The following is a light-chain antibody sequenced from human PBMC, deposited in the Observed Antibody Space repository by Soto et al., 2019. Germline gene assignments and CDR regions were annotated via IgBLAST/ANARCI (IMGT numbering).Light chain of an antibody. CDR3: QQYHTWPLT. CDR1: QSINFN. Sequence: EIVMTQSPATLSVSPGGGATLSCRAGQSINFNLAWFQQKPGQAPRLLIYSASTRATGIPARFTGSGSGTEFTLTISSLLSEDSAVYYCQQYHTWPLTFCGGTKVEIK. V-gene: IGKV3-15*01. J-gene: IGKJ4*01. CDR2: SAS.